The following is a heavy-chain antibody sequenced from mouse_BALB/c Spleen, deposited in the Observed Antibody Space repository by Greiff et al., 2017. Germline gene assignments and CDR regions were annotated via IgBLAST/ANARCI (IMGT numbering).Heavy chain of an antibody. CDR3: AREGGLAWFAY. D-gene: IGHD3-3*01. V-gene: IGHV5-9-3*01. CDR1: GFTFSSYA. CDR2: ISSGGSYT. J-gene: IGHJ3*01. Sequence: EVKLMESGGGLVKPGGSLKLSCAASGFTFSSYAMSWVHQTPEKRLEWVATISSGGSYTYYPDSVKGRFTISRDNAKNTLYLQMSSLRSEDTAMYYCAREGGLAWFAYWGQGTLVTVSA.